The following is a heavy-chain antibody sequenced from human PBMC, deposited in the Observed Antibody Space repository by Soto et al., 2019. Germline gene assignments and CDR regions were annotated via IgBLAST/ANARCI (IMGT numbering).Heavy chain of an antibody. CDR1: GFTFSSYG. CDR2: VSDDGSNK. CDR3: ALELVYDSSGWSFDF. Sequence: QVQLVESGGGVVQPGRSLRLSCAASGFTFSSYGMHWVRQAPGKGLEWVAVVSDDGSNKYYADSVKGRFTISRDNSKKTQYLQLSSVRDEEAGVYCRALELVYDSSGWSFDFWGQGTRVTVSS. V-gene: IGHV3-30*03. D-gene: IGHD3-22*01. J-gene: IGHJ4*02.